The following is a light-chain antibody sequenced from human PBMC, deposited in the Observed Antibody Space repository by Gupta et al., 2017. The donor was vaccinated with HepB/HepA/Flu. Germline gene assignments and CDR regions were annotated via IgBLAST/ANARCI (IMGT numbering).Light chain of an antibody. CDR1: SLRSDY. J-gene: IGLJ1*01. Sequence: SSELTQAPAVSVALGQTVRITCQGDSLRSDYASWYQQKPGQAPVLVIYVKNNRPSGIPDRFSGTSSGNTASLTITGAQAEDEADYYCNSRDSSGNLYVFGTGTKVTVL. CDR2: VKN. V-gene: IGLV3-19*01. CDR3: NSRDSSGNLYV.